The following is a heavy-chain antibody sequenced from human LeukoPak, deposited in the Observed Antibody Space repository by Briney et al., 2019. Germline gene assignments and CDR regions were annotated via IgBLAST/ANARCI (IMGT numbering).Heavy chain of an antibody. D-gene: IGHD7-27*01. J-gene: IGHJ5*02. Sequence: SQTLSLTCAISGDGVSSKTAAWNWIRQSPSRGLEWLGRTYYRSKWYNDYAVSVKSRITINPDTSKNQFSLQLKSVTPEDTAIYYCAKDQLGPGGLANWFDPWGQGTLVTVSS. V-gene: IGHV6-1*01. CDR3: AKDQLGPGGLANWFDP. CDR2: TYYRSKWYN. CDR1: GDGVSSKTAA.